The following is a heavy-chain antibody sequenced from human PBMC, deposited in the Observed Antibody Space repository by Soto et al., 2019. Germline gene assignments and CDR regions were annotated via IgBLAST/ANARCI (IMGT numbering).Heavy chain of an antibody. CDR3: VRDAWGVHH. V-gene: IGHV3-74*01. Sequence: EVQLVESGGGLVQPGGSLRLSCAASGFTFSNYWMHWVRQAPGKGLVWVSHINNDGRTTTYADSVKGRFTISSDNAKNTLYLQMNSLRAEDTALYYCVRDAWGVHHWGPGTQVTVSS. J-gene: IGHJ5*02. CDR1: GFTFSNYW. CDR2: INNDGRTT. D-gene: IGHD2-8*01.